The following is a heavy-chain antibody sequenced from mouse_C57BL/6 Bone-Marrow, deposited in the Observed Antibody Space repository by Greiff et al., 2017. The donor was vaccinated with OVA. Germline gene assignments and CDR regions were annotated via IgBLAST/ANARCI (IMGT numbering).Heavy chain of an antibody. CDR2: IDPENGDT. J-gene: IGHJ4*01. Sequence: VQLQQSGAELVRPGASVKLSCPASGFNIKDDYMHWVKQRPEQGLEWIGWIDPENGDTEYASKFQGKATITADTSSNTAYLQLSSLTSEDTAVYYCTAPAMDYWGQGTSVTVSS. CDR1: GFNIKDDY. CDR3: TAPAMDY. V-gene: IGHV14-4*01.